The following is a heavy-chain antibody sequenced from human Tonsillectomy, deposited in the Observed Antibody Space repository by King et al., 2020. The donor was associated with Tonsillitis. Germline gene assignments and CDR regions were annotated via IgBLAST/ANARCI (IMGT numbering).Heavy chain of an antibody. Sequence: VQLVESGGGVVQPGRSLRLSCAASGFTFSTYGMHWVRQAPGKGLEWVALISYDGSNKNYADSVKGRFTISRDNSKNTLCLQMNSLRAEDTAVYYCAKVLGLGSSWYLFDHWVQGTLVTVSS. V-gene: IGHV3-30*18. CDR2: ISYDGSNK. CDR3: AKVLGLGSSWYLFDH. D-gene: IGHD2-15*01. CDR1: GFTFSTYG. J-gene: IGHJ4*02.